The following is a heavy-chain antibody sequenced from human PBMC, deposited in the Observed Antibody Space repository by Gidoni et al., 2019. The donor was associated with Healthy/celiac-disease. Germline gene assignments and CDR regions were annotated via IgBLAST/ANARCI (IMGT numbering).Heavy chain of an antibody. J-gene: IGHJ3*02. Sequence: QVQLVQSGAEVKKPGASVKVSCKASGYTFTSYYMHWVRQAPGQGLEWMGIINPSGGSTSYAQKFQGRVTMTRDTSTSTVYMELSSLRSEDTAVYYCARELVPAITMVQGNTGAFDIWGQGTMVTVSS. D-gene: IGHD3-10*01. CDR1: GYTFTSYY. V-gene: IGHV1-46*01. CDR2: INPSGGST. CDR3: ARELVPAITMVQGNTGAFDI.